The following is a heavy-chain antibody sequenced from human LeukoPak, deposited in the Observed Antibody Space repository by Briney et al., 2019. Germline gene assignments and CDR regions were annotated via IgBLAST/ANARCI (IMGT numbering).Heavy chain of an antibody. CDR1: GGSISSSFNY. CDR2: IYESGSA. V-gene: IGHV4-39*01. J-gene: IGHJ4*02. CDR3: ARHYGH. D-gene: IGHD3-16*01. Sequence: PSETLSLTCTVSGGSISSSFNYWAWIRQPPGKGLEWIGSIYESGSAYYNPSLKGRITMSVDTSENQFSLKLTSVTAADTAVYYCARHYGHWGQGTLVTVSS.